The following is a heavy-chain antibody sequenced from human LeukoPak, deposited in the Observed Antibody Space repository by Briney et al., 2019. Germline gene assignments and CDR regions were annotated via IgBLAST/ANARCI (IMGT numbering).Heavy chain of an antibody. CDR3: ARGPSITMVRFDY. J-gene: IGHJ4*02. V-gene: IGHV1-8*01. CDR2: MNPNSGNT. D-gene: IGHD3-10*01. CDR1: GYTFSSYD. Sequence: ASVKVSCKASGYTFSSYDINWVRQATGQGLEWMGWMNPNSGNTGYAQKFQGRVTITADKSTSTAYMELSSLRSEDTAVYYCARGPSITMVRFDYWGQGTLVTVSS.